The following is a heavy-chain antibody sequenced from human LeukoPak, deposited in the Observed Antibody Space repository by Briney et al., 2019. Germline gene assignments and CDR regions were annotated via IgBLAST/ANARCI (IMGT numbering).Heavy chain of an antibody. D-gene: IGHD3-3*01. Sequence: ASVKVSCKASGYTFTSYDINWVRQATGQGLEWMGWMNPNSGNTGYAQKFQGRVTMTRNTSISTAYMELSSLRSEDTAVYYCARDVYDFWSGYYTSESNWFDPWGQGTLVTVSS. CDR1: GYTFTSYD. CDR2: MNPNSGNT. V-gene: IGHV1-8*01. J-gene: IGHJ5*02. CDR3: ARDVYDFWSGYYTSESNWFDP.